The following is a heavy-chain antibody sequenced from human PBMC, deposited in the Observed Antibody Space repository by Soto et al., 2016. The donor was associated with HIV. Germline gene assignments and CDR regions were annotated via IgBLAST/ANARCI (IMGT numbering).Heavy chain of an antibody. D-gene: IGHD2-8*01. V-gene: IGHV4-34*01. J-gene: IGHJ3*02. CDR1: GGSFSGYY. CDR3: ARLPITMVGDIVRERGSLDI. Sequence: QVHLQQWGAGLLKPSETLSLTCAVYGGSFSGYYWSWIRQPPGKGLEWIGEIDHSGSTNYNPSLKSRVTISVDTSKNQFSLKLSSVTAADTAVYYCARLPITMVGDIVRERGSLDIVGPREQRSPSLQ. CDR2: IDHSGST.